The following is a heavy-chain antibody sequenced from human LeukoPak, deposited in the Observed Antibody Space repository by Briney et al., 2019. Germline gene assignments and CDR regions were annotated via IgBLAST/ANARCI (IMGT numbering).Heavy chain of an antibody. Sequence: ASVKVSCKASGYTFTSYDINWVRQATGQGLEWMGWMNPNSGNTGYAQKFQGRVTMTRNTSISTAYMELSSLRSEDTAVYYCARATLPSSSWYRWRVYYYYMDVWGKGTTVTISS. CDR2: MNPNSGNT. CDR1: GYTFTSYD. V-gene: IGHV1-8*01. CDR3: ARATLPSSSWYRWRVYYYYMDV. D-gene: IGHD6-13*01. J-gene: IGHJ6*03.